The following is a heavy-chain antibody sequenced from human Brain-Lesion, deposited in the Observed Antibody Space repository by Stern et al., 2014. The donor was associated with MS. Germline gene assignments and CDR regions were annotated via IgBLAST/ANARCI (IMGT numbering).Heavy chain of an antibody. Sequence: QVQLVQSGPGLVKPSGTLSLTCAVSGGSISSSNWWSWVRQSPGKGLEWIGESDHSGSTIYNPSLKSRVTVSVDKSTNRFSLTRGSVPAADTAVYFCARFPASRPHVFDSWGQGTLVTVSS. J-gene: IGHJ4*02. V-gene: IGHV4-4*02. CDR2: SDHSGST. CDR3: ARFPASRPHVFDS. CDR1: GGSISSSNW. D-gene: IGHD6-13*01.